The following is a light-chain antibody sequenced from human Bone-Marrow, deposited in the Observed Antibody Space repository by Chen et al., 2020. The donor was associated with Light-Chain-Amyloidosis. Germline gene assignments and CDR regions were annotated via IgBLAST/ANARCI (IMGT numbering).Light chain of an antibody. J-gene: IGKJ1*01. CDR1: QSVSSRF. V-gene: IGKV3-20*01. Sequence: EILLTQSPGTLSLSPGERATLSCGASQSVSSRFFAWYQQKPGQAPRLLIYGVSSRATGIPDRVSGSGSGTDFTLTISRLEPEDFAVYYCQEYGSSPWTFGQGTKVEIK. CDR2: GVS. CDR3: QEYGSSPWT.